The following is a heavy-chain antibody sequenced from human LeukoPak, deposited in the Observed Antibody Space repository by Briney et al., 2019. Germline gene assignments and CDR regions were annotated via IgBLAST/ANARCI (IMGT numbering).Heavy chain of an antibody. CDR3: ARGPPFDL. CDR2: INHSGST. CDR1: GGSFSGYY. Sequence: SETLSLTCAVYGGSFSGYYWSWIRQPPGKGLEWIGEINHSGSTNYNPSLKGRVTISVDTSKNQFSLKLSSVTAADTAVYYCARGPPFDLWGCGTLVTVSS. J-gene: IGHJ2*01. V-gene: IGHV4-34*01.